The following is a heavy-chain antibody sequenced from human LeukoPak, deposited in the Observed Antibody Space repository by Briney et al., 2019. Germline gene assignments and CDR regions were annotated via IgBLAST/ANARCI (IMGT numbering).Heavy chain of an antibody. Sequence: PGGSLRLSCAASGFTFSSYAFHWVRQAPGKGLEWVAVISYDGSNKYYADSVKGRFTISRDNSKNTLYLQMNSLRAEDTAVYYCARGGDIVVVPAAPLGWFDPWGQGTLVTVSS. CDR2: ISYDGSNK. J-gene: IGHJ5*02. CDR3: ARGGDIVVVPAAPLGWFDP. CDR1: GFTFSSYA. V-gene: IGHV3-30*04. D-gene: IGHD2-2*01.